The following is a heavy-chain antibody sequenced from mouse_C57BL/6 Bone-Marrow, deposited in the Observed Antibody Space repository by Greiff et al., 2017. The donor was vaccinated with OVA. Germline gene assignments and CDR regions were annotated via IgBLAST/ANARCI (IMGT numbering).Heavy chain of an antibody. CDR3: AQSAPWFAY. CDR2: IYPSTGGT. D-gene: IGHD6-1*01. CDR1: GYSFTGYY. J-gene: IGHJ3*01. V-gene: IGHV1-42*01. Sequence: VQLQQSGPELVKPGASVKISCKASGYSFTGYYMNWVKQSPEQSLEWIGEIYPSTGGTTYNQKFKAKATLTVDKSSSRAYMQHKSLTSEDSTVYDCAQSAPWFAYWGQGTLVTVSA.